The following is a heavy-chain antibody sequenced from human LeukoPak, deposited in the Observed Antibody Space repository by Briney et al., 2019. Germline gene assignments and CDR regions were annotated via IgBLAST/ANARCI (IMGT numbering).Heavy chain of an antibody. D-gene: IGHD2-15*01. V-gene: IGHV4-34*01. CDR2: INHSGTT. CDR1: GGSFSGYS. Sequence: SETLSLTCAVYGGSFSGYSWTWIRQPPGKGLEWIGEINHSGTTDYNPSLQSRVTISLDTSKNQFSLKLSSVTAADTAVYYWAPAGRYCSGGSCSNWFDPWGQGTLVTVSS. CDR3: APAGRYCSGGSCSNWFDP. J-gene: IGHJ5*02.